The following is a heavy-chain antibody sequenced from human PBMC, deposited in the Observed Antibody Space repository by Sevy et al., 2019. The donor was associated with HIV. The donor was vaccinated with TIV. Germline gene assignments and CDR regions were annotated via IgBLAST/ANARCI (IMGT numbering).Heavy chain of an antibody. V-gene: IGHV4-39*01. CDR2: IYYSGST. CDR3: ARLLHCSSYCFDS. Sequence: SETLSLTCTVSGGSISSSTNYWGWLRQPPGKGLEWIGSIYYSGSTYYNPSLKSRVTISVDTSKNQFPLKLGSVPAADTAVYYCARLLHCSSYCFDSWGQGTLVTVSS. J-gene: IGHJ4*02. CDR1: GGSISSSTNY. D-gene: IGHD3-10*02.